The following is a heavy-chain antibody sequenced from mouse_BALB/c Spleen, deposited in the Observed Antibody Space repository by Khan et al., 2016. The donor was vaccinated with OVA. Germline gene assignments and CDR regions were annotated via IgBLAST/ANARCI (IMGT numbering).Heavy chain of an antibody. V-gene: IGHV5-6*01. Sequence: EVKLVESGGDLVKPGGSLKLSCAASGFTFSSYSMSWVRQTPDKRLEWVATISSGGDYTYYLASVKGRFTISRDTAKNTLYLQMSSLKSEDTAMYYCASHLTGSFAYWGQGTLVTVSA. J-gene: IGHJ3*01. CDR2: ISSGGDYT. CDR3: ASHLTGSFAY. D-gene: IGHD4-1*01. CDR1: GFTFSSYS.